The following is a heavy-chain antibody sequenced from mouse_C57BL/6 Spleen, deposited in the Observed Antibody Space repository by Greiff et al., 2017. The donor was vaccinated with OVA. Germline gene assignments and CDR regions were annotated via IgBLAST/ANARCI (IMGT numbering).Heavy chain of an antibody. CDR3: ARRGGNNGYYYAMDY. J-gene: IGHJ4*01. D-gene: IGHD1-1*02. Sequence: VQLQQSGAELARPGASVKMSCKASGYTFTSYTMHWVKQRPGQGLEWIGYINPSSGYTKYNQKFKDKATLTADKSSSTAYMQLSSLTSEDSAVYYCARRGGNNGYYYAMDYWGQGTSVTVSS. V-gene: IGHV1-4*01. CDR2: INPSSGYT. CDR1: GYTFTSYT.